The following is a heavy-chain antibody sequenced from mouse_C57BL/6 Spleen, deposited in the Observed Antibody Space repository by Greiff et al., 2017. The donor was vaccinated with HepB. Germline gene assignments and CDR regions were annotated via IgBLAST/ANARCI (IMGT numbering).Heavy chain of an antibody. CDR2: INTSNGGT. Sequence: QVQLQQPGPELVKPGASVKLSCKASGYTFTSYWMHWVKQRPGQGLVWIGNINTSNGGTNYNEKFKSKATLTVDKSSSTAYMQLSILTSEDSAVYYCAREVYYGSRPLGYWGQGTTLTVSS. D-gene: IGHD1-1*01. CDR1: GYTFTSYW. J-gene: IGHJ2*01. V-gene: IGHV1-53*01. CDR3: AREVYYGSRPLGY.